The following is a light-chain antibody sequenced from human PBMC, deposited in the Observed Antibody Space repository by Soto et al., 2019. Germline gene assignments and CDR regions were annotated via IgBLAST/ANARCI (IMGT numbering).Light chain of an antibody. Sequence: LVAPSPSPPSSSFGDRGTITFPGSQIIVTHLSWYQQRPGKAPTLLIYGASTLQRGVPSRFSGSGSGTDFTLTISNLQPEDSATYYCQQTYSTPITFGRGTRVEIK. V-gene: IGKV1-39*01. J-gene: IGKJ5*01. CDR2: GAS. CDR3: QQTYSTPIT. CDR1: QIIVTH.